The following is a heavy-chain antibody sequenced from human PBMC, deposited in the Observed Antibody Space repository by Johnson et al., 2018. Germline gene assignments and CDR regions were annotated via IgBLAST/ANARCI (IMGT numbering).Heavy chain of an antibody. D-gene: IGHD3-16*01. CDR1: GFTFDDFA. CDR3: SRSLFRGAPTPWDY. Sequence: VQLVQSGGGFAKPGRSLRLSCATSGFTFDDFAMSWFRQAPGKGLEWVCFIRSKGYGGTPEYAASVKGRFTILRVDSKSIAYLQMNSLKTEDTAVYFCSRSLFRGAPTPWDYWGQGTLVTVSS. CDR2: IRSKGYGGTP. V-gene: IGHV3-49*05. J-gene: IGHJ4*02.